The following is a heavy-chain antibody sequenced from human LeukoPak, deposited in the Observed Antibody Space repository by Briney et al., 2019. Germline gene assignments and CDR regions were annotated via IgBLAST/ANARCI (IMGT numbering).Heavy chain of an antibody. CDR2: ITSKSDSGTP. CDR3: SDGLKRGYSYGD. J-gene: IGHJ4*02. CDR1: GVTLSNAG. Sequence: GRSLRLPCAASGVTLSNAGMAWVRQAPGKGLEWVGRITSKSDSGTPDYAAAVRGRFTISRDDSETTLSVQVNSLTTEDIAVYYGSDGLKRGYSYGDWGQGTLVTVSS. V-gene: IGHV3-15*01. D-gene: IGHD5-18*01.